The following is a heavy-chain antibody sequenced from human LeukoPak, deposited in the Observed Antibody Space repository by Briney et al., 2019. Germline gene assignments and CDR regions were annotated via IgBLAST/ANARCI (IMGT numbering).Heavy chain of an antibody. J-gene: IGHJ3*02. CDR3: AKDLARYSPRYAFDI. CDR1: GFTFSSYG. D-gene: IGHD2-15*01. CDR2: IRYDESNK. V-gene: IGHV3-30*02. Sequence: HPGGSLRLSCAASGFTFSSYGMHWVRQAPGKGLEWVAFIRYDESNKYYADSVKGRFTISRDNSKNTLYLQMNSLRAEDTAVYYRAKDLARYSPRYAFDIWGQGTMVTVSS.